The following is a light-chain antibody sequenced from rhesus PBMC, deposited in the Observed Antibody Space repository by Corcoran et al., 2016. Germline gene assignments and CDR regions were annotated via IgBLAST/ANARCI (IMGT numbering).Light chain of an antibody. CDR1: QSVSSY. V-gene: IGKV3S9*01. CDR3: QQYNNWKLT. J-gene: IGKJ4*01. CDR2: GAS. Sequence: EIVMTQSPATLSLSPGERATLSCRASQSVSSYVAWYQQKPEQAPRLLIYGASSRATGIPDRFSGSGSGTDFTLNISRLEPEYVGVYYCQQYNNWKLTFGGGTKVEIK.